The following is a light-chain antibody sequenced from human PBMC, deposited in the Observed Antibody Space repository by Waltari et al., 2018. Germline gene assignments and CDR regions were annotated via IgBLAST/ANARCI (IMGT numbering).Light chain of an antibody. CDR1: QSISSW. CDR3: QQYGSSVMYT. V-gene: IGKV1-5*03. CDR2: KAS. J-gene: IGKJ2*01. Sequence: DIQMTQSPSTLSASVGDRVTITCRASQSISSWLAWYQQKPGKAPNLLIYKASNLESGVPSRFSGSGSGTEFTLTISRLEPEDFAMYYCQQYGSSVMYTFGQGTKLEIK.